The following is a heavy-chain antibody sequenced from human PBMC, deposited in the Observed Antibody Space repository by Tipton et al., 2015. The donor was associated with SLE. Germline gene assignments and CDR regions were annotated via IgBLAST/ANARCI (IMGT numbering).Heavy chain of an antibody. Sequence: SLRLSCAASGFTFSTYWMSWVRQAPGKGLEWVANIKQDGTEKYYVDSVKGRFTISRDNTKNSLYLQMNSLRAEDTAVYYCARRRAATGLFSERGWFDPWGQGALVTVSS. V-gene: IGHV3-7*01. CDR3: ARRRAATGLFSERGWFDP. CDR2: IKQDGTEK. CDR1: GFTFSTYW. D-gene: IGHD3/OR15-3a*01. J-gene: IGHJ5*02.